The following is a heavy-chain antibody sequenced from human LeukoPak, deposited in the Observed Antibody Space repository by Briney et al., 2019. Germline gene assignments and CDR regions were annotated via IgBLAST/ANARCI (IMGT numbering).Heavy chain of an antibody. J-gene: IGHJ4*02. CDR2: INHSGST. V-gene: IGHV4-34*01. CDR3: AGSAGVLLWFGEPQTPAFDY. CDR1: GGSFSGYY. Sequence: PSETLSLTRAVYGGSFSGYYWSWIRQPPGKGLEWIGEINHSGSTNYNPSLKSRVTISVDTSKNQFSLKLSSVTAADTAVYYCAGSAGVLLWFGEPQTPAFDYWGQGTLVTVSS. D-gene: IGHD3-10*01.